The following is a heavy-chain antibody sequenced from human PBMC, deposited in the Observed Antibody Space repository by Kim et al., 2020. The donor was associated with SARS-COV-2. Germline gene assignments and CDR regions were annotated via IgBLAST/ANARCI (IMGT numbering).Heavy chain of an antibody. V-gene: IGHV4-34*01. CDR2: INHSGST. Sequence: SETLSLTCAVYGGSFSGYYWSWIRQPPGKGLEWIGEINHSGSTNYNPSLKSRVTISVDTSKNQFSLKLSSVTAADTAVYYCARVGIVVVPAAGDWFDPWGQGTLVTVSS. CDR1: GGSFSGYY. J-gene: IGHJ5*02. D-gene: IGHD2-2*01. CDR3: ARVGIVVVPAAGDWFDP.